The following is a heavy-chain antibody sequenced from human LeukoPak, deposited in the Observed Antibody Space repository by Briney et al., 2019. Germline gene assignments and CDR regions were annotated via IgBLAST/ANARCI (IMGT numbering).Heavy chain of an antibody. V-gene: IGHV3-30*02. CDR1: GFTFSSYG. CDR2: IRYDGSNK. Sequence: PGGSLRLSCAASGFTFSSYGMHWVRQAPGKGLEWVAFIRYDGSNKYYADSVKGRFTISRDNAKNSLYLQMNSLRAEDTAVYYCARDFPYYYDTSGYYSDSWGQGTLVTVSS. J-gene: IGHJ5*01. D-gene: IGHD3-22*01. CDR3: ARDFPYYYDTSGYYSDS.